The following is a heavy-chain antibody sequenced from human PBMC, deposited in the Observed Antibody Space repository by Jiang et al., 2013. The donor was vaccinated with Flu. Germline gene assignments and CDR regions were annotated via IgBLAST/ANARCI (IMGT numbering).Heavy chain of an antibody. CDR1: GYSFVGYW. D-gene: IGHD3-22*01. CDR3: ARPDYYDSSGYQIPVKY. V-gene: IGHV5-51*01. J-gene: IGHJ4*02. CDR2: IYPGDSDT. Sequence: GAEVKRPGESLRISCKGSGYSFVGYWIGWVRQMPGKGLEWMGIIYPGDSDTRYSPSFQGQVTISVDNSISTVYLQWNSLKASDTAIYYRARPDYYDSSGYQIPVKYWGQGTLVTVSS.